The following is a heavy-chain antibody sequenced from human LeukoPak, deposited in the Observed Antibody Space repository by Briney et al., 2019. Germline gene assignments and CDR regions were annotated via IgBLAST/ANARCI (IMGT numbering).Heavy chain of an antibody. CDR3: TRQVGGNDYGDYLPIDY. CDR1: GFTFSSYA. V-gene: IGHV3-23*01. CDR2: ISGSGGST. Sequence: PGGSLRLSCAASGFTFSSYAMSWVRQAPGKGLEWVSAISGSGGSTYYADSVKGRFTISRDNSKNTLYLQMNSLRAEDTAVYYCTRQVGGNDYGDYLPIDYWGQGTLVTVSS. D-gene: IGHD4-17*01. J-gene: IGHJ4*02.